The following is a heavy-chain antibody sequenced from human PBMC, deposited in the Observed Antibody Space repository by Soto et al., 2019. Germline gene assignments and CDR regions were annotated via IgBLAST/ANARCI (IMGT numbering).Heavy chain of an antibody. V-gene: IGHV1-69*06. Sequence: SVKVSCKASGGTFSSYAISWVRQAPGQGLEWMGGIIPIFGTANYAQKFQGRVTITADKSTSTAYMELSSLRSEDTAVYYCARVNDSSGYLYYYYGMDVWGQGTTVTV. CDR2: IIPIFGTA. D-gene: IGHD3-22*01. CDR3: ARVNDSSGYLYYYYGMDV. CDR1: GGTFSSYA. J-gene: IGHJ6*02.